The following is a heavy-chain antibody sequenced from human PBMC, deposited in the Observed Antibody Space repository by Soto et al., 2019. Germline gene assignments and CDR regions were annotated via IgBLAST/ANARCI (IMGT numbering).Heavy chain of an antibody. D-gene: IGHD4-17*01. CDR1: GGSISSSSYY. V-gene: IGHV4-39*01. CDR3: ARVRRGDYYFDY. Sequence: TSETLSLTCTVSGGSISSSSYYWGWIRQPPGKGLEWIGSIYYSGSTYYNPSLKSRVTISVDTSKNQFSLNLSSVTAADTAVYYCARVRRGDYYFDYWGQGTLGTVST. J-gene: IGHJ4*02. CDR2: IYYSGST.